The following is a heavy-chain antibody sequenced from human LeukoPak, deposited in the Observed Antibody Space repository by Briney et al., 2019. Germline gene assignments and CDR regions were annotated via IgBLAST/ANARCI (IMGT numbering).Heavy chain of an antibody. V-gene: IGHV3-33*06. J-gene: IGHJ4*02. CDR1: GFTFSSYG. D-gene: IGHD2-21*01. CDR3: AKDFRIGYSAHFDY. Sequence: GGSLRLSCAASGFTFSSYGMHWVRQAPGKGLEWVAVIWYDGSNKYYADSVKGRFSISRDNSKNTLYLQMDSLRGEDTAVYYCAKDFRIGYSAHFDYWGQGALVTVSS. CDR2: IWYDGSNK.